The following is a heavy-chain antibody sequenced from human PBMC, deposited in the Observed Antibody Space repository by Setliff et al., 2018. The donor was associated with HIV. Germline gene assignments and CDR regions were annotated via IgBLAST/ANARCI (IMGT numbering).Heavy chain of an antibody. CDR3: ARIPRDGSGLNYYYYYYMDV. V-gene: IGHV4-34*01. J-gene: IGHJ6*03. Sequence: PSETLSLTCAVYGGSFSGYYWSWIRQPPGKGLEWIGEINHSGSTNYNPSLKSRVTISVDTSKNQFSLKLSSVTAADTAVYYCARIPRDGSGLNYYYYYYMDVWGKGTTVTVSS. CDR1: GGSFSGYY. CDR2: INHSGST. D-gene: IGHD3-10*01.